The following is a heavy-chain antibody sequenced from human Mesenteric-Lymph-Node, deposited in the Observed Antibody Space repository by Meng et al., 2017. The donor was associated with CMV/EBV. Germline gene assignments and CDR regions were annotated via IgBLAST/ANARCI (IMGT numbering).Heavy chain of an antibody. V-gene: IGHV4-59*01. CDR1: GDSFSDNY. CDR2: INYIGST. J-gene: IGHJ4*02. Sequence: LRLSCTASGDSFSDNYWSWIRQPPGKGLEWIANINYIGSTHHNPSLTNRLTISVDTSENQFSLRVNSVTAADTAVYYCARARITAIVGAARFDSWGQGILVTVSS. D-gene: IGHD3-22*01. CDR3: ARARITAIVGAARFDS.